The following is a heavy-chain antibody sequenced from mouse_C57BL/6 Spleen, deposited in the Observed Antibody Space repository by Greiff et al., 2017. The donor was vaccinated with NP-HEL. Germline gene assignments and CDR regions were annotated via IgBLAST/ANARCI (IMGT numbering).Heavy chain of an antibody. V-gene: IGHV1-64*01. CDR1: GYTFTSYW. CDR2: IHPNSGST. J-gene: IGHJ2*01. CDR3: ASYDGYYFDY. Sequence: VQLQQPGAELVKPGASVKLSCKASGYTFTSYWMHWVKQRPGQGLEWIGMIHPNSGSTNYNEKFKSKATLAVDKSSSTAYMQLSSLTSEDSAVYYCASYDGYYFDYWGQGTTLTVSS. D-gene: IGHD2-3*01.